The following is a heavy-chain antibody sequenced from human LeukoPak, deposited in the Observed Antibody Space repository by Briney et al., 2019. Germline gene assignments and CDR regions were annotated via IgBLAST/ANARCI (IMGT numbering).Heavy chain of an antibody. D-gene: IGHD2-2*01. CDR1: GYTFTSYD. CDR2: MNPNSGNT. CDR3: ARVSVVPAAPGVYYYMDV. V-gene: IGHV1-8*01. J-gene: IGHJ6*03. Sequence: ASVKVSCKASGYTFTSYDINWVRQATGQGLEWMGWMNPNSGNTGYAQKFQGRVTMTRNTSISTAYMELSSLRSEDTAVYYCARVSVVPAAPGVYYYMDVWGKGTTVTVSS.